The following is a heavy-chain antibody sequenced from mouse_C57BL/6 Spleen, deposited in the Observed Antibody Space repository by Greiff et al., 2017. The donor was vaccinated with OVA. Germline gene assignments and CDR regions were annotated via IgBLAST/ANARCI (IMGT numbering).Heavy chain of an antibody. V-gene: IGHV5-17*01. J-gene: IGHJ4*01. CDR2: ISSGSSTI. Sequence: EVHLVESGGGLVKPGGSLKLSCAASGFTFSDYGMHWVRQAPEKGLEWVAYISSGSSTIYYADTVKGRCTISRDNAKNTLFLQMTRLRSEDTDMYYCARQDYYAMDYWSQGPSVTVSS. CDR3: ARQDYYAMDY. CDR1: GFTFSDYG.